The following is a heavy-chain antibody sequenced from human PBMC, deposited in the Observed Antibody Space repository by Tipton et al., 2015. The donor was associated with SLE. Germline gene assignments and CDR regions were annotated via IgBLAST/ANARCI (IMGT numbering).Heavy chain of an antibody. Sequence: SLRLSCSASGFSFVAYTMSWVRQAPGKGLEWVSVIYSGGSTYYADSVKGRFTISRDNSKNTLYLQMNSLRAEDTAVYYCAKGVGPIAAADYWGQGTLVTVSS. V-gene: IGHV3-23*03. J-gene: IGHJ4*02. CDR2: IYSGGST. CDR1: GFSFVAYT. D-gene: IGHD6-13*01. CDR3: AKGVGPIAAADY.